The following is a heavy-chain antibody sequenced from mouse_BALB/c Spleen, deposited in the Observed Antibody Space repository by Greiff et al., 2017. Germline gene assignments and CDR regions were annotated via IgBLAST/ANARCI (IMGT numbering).Heavy chain of an antibody. D-gene: IGHD1-1*01. CDR3: ARGYGSSYRYYAMDY. Sequence: VKLVESGPGLVAPSQSLSITCTVSGFSLTGYGVNWVRQPPGKGLEWLGMIWGDGSTDYNSALKSRLSISKDNSKSQVFLKMNSLQTDDTARYYCARGYGSSYRYYAMDYWGQGTSVTVSS. V-gene: IGHV2-6-7*01. CDR1: GFSLTGYG. J-gene: IGHJ4*01. CDR2: IWGDGST.